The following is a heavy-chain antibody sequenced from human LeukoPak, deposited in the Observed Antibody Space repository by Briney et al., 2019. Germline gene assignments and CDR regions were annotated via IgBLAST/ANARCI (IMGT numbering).Heavy chain of an antibody. D-gene: IGHD3-10*01. CDR2: IIPIFGTA. CDR3: ARVFASSGSYYYYFDY. V-gene: IGHV1-69*01. J-gene: IGHJ4*02. Sequence: ASVKVSCKASGGNFSSYAISWVRQAPGQGLEWMGGIIPIFGTANYAQKFQGRVTITADESTSTAYMELSSLRSEDTAVYYCARVFASSGSYYYYFDYWGQGTLVTVSS. CDR1: GGNFSSYA.